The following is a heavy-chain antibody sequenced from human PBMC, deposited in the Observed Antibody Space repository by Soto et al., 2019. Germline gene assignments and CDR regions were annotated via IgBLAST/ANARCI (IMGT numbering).Heavy chain of an antibody. CDR1: GGSSSNYY. Sequence: SGTLSLTCPVAGGSSSNYYWTWVRPPPGKGLGGVGYIYHSGSTYYNPSLKSRVTISVDTSKNQFSLKLSSVTAADTAVYYCARGGYCSGGSCRTRKGVHWFDPWGQGTLVTVSS. CDR3: ARGGYCSGGSCRTRKGVHWFDP. CDR2: IYHSGST. V-gene: IGHV4-59*12. D-gene: IGHD2-15*01. J-gene: IGHJ5*02.